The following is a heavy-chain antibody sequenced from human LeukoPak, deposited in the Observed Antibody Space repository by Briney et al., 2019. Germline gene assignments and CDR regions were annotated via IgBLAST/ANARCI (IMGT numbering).Heavy chain of an antibody. Sequence: PGGSLRLSCAVSGFTIGSYWMRWARQAPGKGLEWVANIRQDGSEKYYVDSVKGRLTISRDNAKNSLYLQMNSLRAEDTGIYYCAGAGYYGDDAFDLWGQGTMVTVSS. V-gene: IGHV3-7*01. CDR2: IRQDGSEK. CDR1: GFTIGSYW. J-gene: IGHJ3*01. D-gene: IGHD2/OR15-2a*01. CDR3: AGAGYYGDDAFDL.